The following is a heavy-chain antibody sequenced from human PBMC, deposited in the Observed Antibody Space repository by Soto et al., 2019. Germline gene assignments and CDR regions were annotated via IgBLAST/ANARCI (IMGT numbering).Heavy chain of an antibody. CDR1: GGTFSSYT. V-gene: IGHV1-69*08. CDR2: IIPILGIA. D-gene: IGHD5-18*01. Sequence: QVQLVQSGAEVKKPGSSVKVSCKASGGTFSSYTISWVRQAPGQGLEWMGRIIPILGIANYAQKFQGRVTITADKSTSTAYMELSSLRSEDTAVYYCARDRVDTAIAPGVSESWGQGTLVTVSS. CDR3: ARDRVDTAIAPGVSES. J-gene: IGHJ4*02.